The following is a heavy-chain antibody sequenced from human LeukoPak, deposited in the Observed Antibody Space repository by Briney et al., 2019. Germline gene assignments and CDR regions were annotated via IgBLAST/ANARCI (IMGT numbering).Heavy chain of an antibody. V-gene: IGHV3-48*03. D-gene: IGHD1-26*01. Sequence: GGSLRLSCAASGFTFSSYEMNWVRQAPGKGLEWVSYISSSGSTIYYADSVKGRFTIYRDNAKNTLYLQMNSLRAEDTAVYYCAAETSGSYYWGQGTLVTVSS. CDR2: ISSSGSTI. CDR3: AAETSGSYY. CDR1: GFTFSSYE. J-gene: IGHJ4*02.